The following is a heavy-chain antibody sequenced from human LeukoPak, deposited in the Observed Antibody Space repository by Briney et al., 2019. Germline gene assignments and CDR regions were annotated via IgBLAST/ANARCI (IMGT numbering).Heavy chain of an antibody. J-gene: IGHJ4*02. Sequence: GSLRLSCAASGFMFSSYVMSWVRQPPGKGLEWIGEIYHSGSTNYNPSLKSRVTISVDKSKNQFSLKLSSVTAADTAVYYCARGVNSGSFDYWGQGTLVTVSS. CDR2: IYHSGST. CDR1: GFMFSSYVM. CDR3: ARGVNSGSFDY. V-gene: IGHV4-4*02. D-gene: IGHD1-26*01.